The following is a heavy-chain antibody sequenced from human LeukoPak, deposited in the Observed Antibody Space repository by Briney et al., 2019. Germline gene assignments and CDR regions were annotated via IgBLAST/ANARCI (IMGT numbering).Heavy chain of an antibody. CDR1: GFTFSSYR. CDR2: ISYDGSNK. CDR3: ARGVGAAADRYYYYYYGMDV. D-gene: IGHD6-13*01. J-gene: IGHJ6*02. Sequence: GRSLRLSCAASGFTFSSYRMHWVRQAPGKGLEWVAVISYDGSNKYYADSVKGRFTISRDNSKNTLYLQMNSLRAEDTAVYYCARGVGAAADRYYYYYYGMDVWGQGTTVTVSS. V-gene: IGHV3-30-3*01.